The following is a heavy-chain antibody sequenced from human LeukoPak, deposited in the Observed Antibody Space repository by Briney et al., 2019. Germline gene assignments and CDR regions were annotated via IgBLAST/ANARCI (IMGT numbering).Heavy chain of an antibody. J-gene: IGHJ4*02. V-gene: IGHV3-23*01. CDR2: ISDNDENT. D-gene: IGHD2-15*01. CDR3: AKRGYCSVASCSQPPYYFDY. CDR1: GIYD. Sequence: GGSLRLSCAASGIYDMSWVRQAPGKGLEWVSSISDNDENTYYADSVKGRFTMSRDNSRNTLYLQMNNLRAEDTAVYYCAKRGYCSVASCSQPPYYFDYWGQGTLVTVSS.